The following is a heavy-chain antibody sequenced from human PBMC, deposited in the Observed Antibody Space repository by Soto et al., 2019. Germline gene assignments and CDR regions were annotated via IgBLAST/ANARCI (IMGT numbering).Heavy chain of an antibody. CDR3: DRGYNYDNSDPH. D-gene: IGHD3-22*01. Sequence: GGSLRLSCAASGIIFSNYWMHWVRQAPEKGLVWVSRIHSDGSITNYADSVKGRFTVSRDNAKNTLYLQMNSLRVEDTAVYYCDRGYNYDNSDPHWGHGTLDTVSA. CDR1: GIIFSNYW. V-gene: IGHV3-74*01. J-gene: IGHJ4*01. CDR2: IHSDGSIT.